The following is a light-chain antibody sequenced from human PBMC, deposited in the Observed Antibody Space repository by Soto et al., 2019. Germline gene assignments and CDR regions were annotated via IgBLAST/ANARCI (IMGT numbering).Light chain of an antibody. Sequence: EIVLTQSPDTLSLSPGERVTLSCRASQSVSSSYLAWYQQKPGQAPRLLIYGASSRATGIPDRFSGSGSGTDVTLTITRLEPEDFAVYYCQQFDDSPFTFGHGTKVDIK. CDR3: QQFDDSPFT. J-gene: IGKJ3*01. V-gene: IGKV3-20*01. CDR2: GAS. CDR1: QSVSSSY.